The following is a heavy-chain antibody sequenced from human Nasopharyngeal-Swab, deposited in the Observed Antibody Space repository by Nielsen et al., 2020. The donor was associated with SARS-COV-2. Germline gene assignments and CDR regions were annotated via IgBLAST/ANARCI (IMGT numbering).Heavy chain of an antibody. D-gene: IGHD1-26*01. CDR3: AKALVGATYYFDY. CDR1: GFTFSSYA. Sequence: GESLKISCAASGFTFSSYAMSWVRQAPGKGLEWVSTLSGSGGSTYYADSVKGRFTISRDNSKNTLYLQMNSLRAEDTAVYYCAKALVGATYYFDYWGQGTLVTVSS. CDR2: LSGSGGST. V-gene: IGHV3-23*01. J-gene: IGHJ4*02.